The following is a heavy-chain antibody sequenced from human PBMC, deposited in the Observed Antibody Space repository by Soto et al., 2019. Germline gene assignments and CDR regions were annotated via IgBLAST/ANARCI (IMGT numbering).Heavy chain of an antibody. CDR3: ARGERYYYDTSGYFGFDY. V-gene: IGHV1-3*01. CDR1: GYTFTNYA. D-gene: IGHD3-22*01. Sequence: ASVKVSCKASGYTFTNYAIHWVRQAPGQRLEWMGWINAGNGNTKYSQRFQGRVTVTRDTSASTAYMELSSLRSEDTAVYYCARGERYYYDTSGYFGFDYWGQGTLVTVSS. CDR2: INAGNGNT. J-gene: IGHJ4*02.